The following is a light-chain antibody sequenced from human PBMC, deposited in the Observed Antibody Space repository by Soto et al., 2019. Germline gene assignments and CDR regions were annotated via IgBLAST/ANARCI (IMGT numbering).Light chain of an antibody. CDR1: SSDVGGYNY. J-gene: IGLJ1*01. CDR2: EVS. Sequence: SALTQPPSASGSHGQSVTISCTGTSSDVGGYNYVSWYQQHPGKAPKLMIYEVSKRPSGVPDRFSGSKSGNTASLTVSGLQAEDEADYYCSSYAGSNIYVFGTGTKVTVL. CDR3: SSYAGSNIYV. V-gene: IGLV2-8*01.